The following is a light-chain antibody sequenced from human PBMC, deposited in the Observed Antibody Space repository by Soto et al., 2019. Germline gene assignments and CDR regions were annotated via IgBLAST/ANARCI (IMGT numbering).Light chain of an antibody. CDR1: QSISSNH. Sequence: EIVLTQSPATLSLSPGERATLSCRASQSISSNHLAWYQQKPGQAPRLLIYGASSRATGIPDRFSGSGSGTDFTLTISRLEPEDFAVYYCQQSETFGQGTKVDI. V-gene: IGKV3-20*01. CDR2: GAS. CDR3: QQSET. J-gene: IGKJ1*01.